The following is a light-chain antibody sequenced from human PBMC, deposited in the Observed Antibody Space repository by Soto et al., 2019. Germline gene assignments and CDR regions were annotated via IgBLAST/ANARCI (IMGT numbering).Light chain of an antibody. Sequence: DIQMTQSPSTLSASVGDRVTITCRASQTISSWLAWYQQKPGKAPKLLIYKASTLKSGVPSRFSGSGSRTEFTLTISSLQPDDFATYYCQHYNSYSEAFGQGTKV. CDR2: KAS. CDR1: QTISSW. V-gene: IGKV1-5*03. CDR3: QHYNSYSEA. J-gene: IGKJ1*01.